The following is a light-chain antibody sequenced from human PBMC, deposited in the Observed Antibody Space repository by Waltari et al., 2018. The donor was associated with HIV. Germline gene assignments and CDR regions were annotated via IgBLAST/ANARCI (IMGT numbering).Light chain of an antibody. Sequence: QSVLTQPPSASGTPGQRVTISCSGNYSNIGSNTVNWYQQLPGTAPKLLIFGSFQRPLGVPDRFSGSKSGTSASLAISGLHSEDEGDYYCAAWDDSLHGYVFATGTKVTVL. CDR2: GSF. J-gene: IGLJ1*01. CDR1: YSNIGSNT. V-gene: IGLV1-44*01. CDR3: AAWDDSLHGYV.